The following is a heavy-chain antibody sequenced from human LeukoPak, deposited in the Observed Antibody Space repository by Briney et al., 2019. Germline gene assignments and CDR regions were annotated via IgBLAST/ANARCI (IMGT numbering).Heavy chain of an antibody. J-gene: IGHJ4*02. CDR1: GSSISSYYY. CDR3: GRAAAPTYYFDY. V-gene: IGHV4-38-2*02. D-gene: IGHD6-13*01. Sequence: SETLSLTCSVSGSSISSYYYWGWIRQPPGKRLEWIGSIYQSGSTYYNPSLKSRVTISVDTSKNQVSLQLSSVTAADTAMFYCGRAAAPTYYFDYWGQGTLVTVSS. CDR2: IYQSGST.